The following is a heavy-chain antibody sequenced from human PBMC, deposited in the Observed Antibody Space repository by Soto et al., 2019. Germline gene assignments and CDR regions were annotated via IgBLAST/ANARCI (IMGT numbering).Heavy chain of an antibody. CDR1: GCTFSSYA. CDR3: ARGCTNGVCYVYYYGMDV. CDR2: IIPIFGTA. D-gene: IGHD2-8*01. Sequence: QVQLVQSGAEVKKPGSSVKVSCKASGCTFSSYAISWVRQAPGQGLECMGGIIPIFGTANYAQKFQGRVTITADESTSTAYMELSSLRSEDTAVYYCARGCTNGVCYVYYYGMDVWGQGTTVTVSS. V-gene: IGHV1-69*01. J-gene: IGHJ6*02.